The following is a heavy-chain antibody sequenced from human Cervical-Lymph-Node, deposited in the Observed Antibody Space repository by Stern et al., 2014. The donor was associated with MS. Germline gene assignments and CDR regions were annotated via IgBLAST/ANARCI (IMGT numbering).Heavy chain of an antibody. J-gene: IGHJ5*02. CDR2: IYYSGST. CDR1: GGSISSGSHY. D-gene: IGHD2-2*01. Sequence: QVQLQESGPRLVKPSQTLSLTCTVSGGSISSGSHYWSWIRQHPGKGLEWIGYIYYSGSTYYNPSLKSRVSTSVDTSKNQFSLELSSVTAADTAVYYCARGPGGCSTTSCSDNWFDPWGQGTLVTVSS. V-gene: IGHV4-31*03. CDR3: ARGPGGCSTTSCSDNWFDP.